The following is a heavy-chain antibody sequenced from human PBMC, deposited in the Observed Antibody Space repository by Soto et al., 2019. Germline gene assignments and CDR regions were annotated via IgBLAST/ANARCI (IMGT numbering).Heavy chain of an antibody. D-gene: IGHD2-21*02. V-gene: IGHV3-73*01. Sequence: GGSLRLSCAASGFTFSGSAMHWVRQASGKGLEWVGRIRSKANSYATAYAASVKGRFTISRDDSKNTAYLQMNSLKTEDTAVYYCTRRLGGDYSAWDFDLWGRGSLVTVSS. CDR1: GFTFSGSA. J-gene: IGHJ2*01. CDR3: TRRLGGDYSAWDFDL. CDR2: IRSKANSYAT.